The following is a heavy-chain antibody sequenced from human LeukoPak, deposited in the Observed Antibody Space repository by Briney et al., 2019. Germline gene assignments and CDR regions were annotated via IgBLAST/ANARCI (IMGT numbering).Heavy chain of an antibody. V-gene: IGHV3-21*01. CDR1: GFTFSSYS. J-gene: IGHJ4*02. D-gene: IGHD6-13*01. CDR3: ARDIAAAGFFDY. Sequence: GGSLRLSCAASGFTFSSYSMNWVRQAPGKGLEWVSSISSSSSYIYYVDSVKGRFTISRDNAKNSLYLQMNSLRSEDTAVYYCARDIAAAGFFDYWGQGTLVTVSS. CDR2: ISSSSSYI.